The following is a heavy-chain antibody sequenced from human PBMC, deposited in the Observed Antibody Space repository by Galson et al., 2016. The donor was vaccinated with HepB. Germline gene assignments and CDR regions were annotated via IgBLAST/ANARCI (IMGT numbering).Heavy chain of an antibody. J-gene: IGHJ6*02. CDR3: ATTPRKRAKSGLGSYGGQYWSGMDV. D-gene: IGHD2-8*02. Sequence: SVKVSCKASGDTFRTYSFSWVRLAPGQGLEWMGGIIPMFGTATYVQGFQGRVTITADESTTSAYMELSSLTSNDTAVYYCATTPRKRAKSGLGSYGGQYWSGMDVWGQGTTVTVSS. V-gene: IGHV1-69*13. CDR2: IIPMFGTA. CDR1: GDTFRTYS.